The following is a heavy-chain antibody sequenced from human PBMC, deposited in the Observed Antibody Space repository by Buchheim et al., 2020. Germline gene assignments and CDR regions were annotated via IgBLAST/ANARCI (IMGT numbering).Heavy chain of an antibody. CDR3: ARSHTTGYSSSWYDLLFHAFDI. V-gene: IGHV1-8*01. CDR2: MNPNSGNT. Sequence: QVQLVQSGAEVKKPGASVKVSCKASGYTFTSYDINWVRQATGQGLEWMGWMNPNSGNTGYAQKFQGRVTMTRTTSISTAYMELSSLRSEDTAVYYCARSHTTGYSSSWYDLLFHAFDIWGQGT. D-gene: IGHD6-13*01. J-gene: IGHJ3*02. CDR1: GYTFTSYD.